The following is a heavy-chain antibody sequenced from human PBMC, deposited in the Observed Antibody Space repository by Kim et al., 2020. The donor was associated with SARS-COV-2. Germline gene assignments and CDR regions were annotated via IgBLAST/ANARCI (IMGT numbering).Heavy chain of an antibody. D-gene: IGHD3-10*01. V-gene: IGHV3-30*01. CDR3: ASSPSRALLWFGESDGMDV. Sequence: GRFTISRDNSKNTLYLQMNSLRAEDTAVYYCASSPSRALLWFGESDGMDVWGQGTTVTVSS. J-gene: IGHJ6*02.